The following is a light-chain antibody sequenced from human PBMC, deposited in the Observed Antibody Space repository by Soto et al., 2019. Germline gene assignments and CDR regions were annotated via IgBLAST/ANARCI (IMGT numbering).Light chain of an antibody. CDR2: EAS. J-gene: IGKJ4*01. CDR3: QQYDNVPLT. V-gene: IGKV1-33*01. CDR1: QDITND. Sequence: DIQMTQSPSSLSASVGDRVTITCQASQDITNDLNWYQQKPGKAPKVLIYEASNLKTGVPLRFSGSGSGTDFTFTISSLQPEDIATYFCQQYDNVPLTFGGGTKVEIK.